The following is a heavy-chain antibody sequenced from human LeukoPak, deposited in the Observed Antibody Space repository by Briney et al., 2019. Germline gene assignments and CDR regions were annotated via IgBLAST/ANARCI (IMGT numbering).Heavy chain of an antibody. CDR3: ARFQTGESPYYDSSGYFDY. Sequence: ASVKVSCKASGYTFTGYYMHWVRQAPGQGLEWMGWINPNSGGTNYAQKFQGRVTMTRDTSISTAYMELSRLRSDDTAVYYCARFQTGESPYYDSSGYFDYWGQGTLVTVSS. J-gene: IGHJ4*02. CDR1: GYTFTGYY. V-gene: IGHV1-2*02. CDR2: INPNSGGT. D-gene: IGHD3-22*01.